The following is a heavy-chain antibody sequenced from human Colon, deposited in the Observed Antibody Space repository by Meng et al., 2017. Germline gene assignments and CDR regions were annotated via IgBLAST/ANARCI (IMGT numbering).Heavy chain of an antibody. J-gene: IGHJ5*02. Sequence: EAGPSMCTPSEPLSLPCTVAGASISSYYWSWIRQTAGKGLEWIGRIHTSGSTTYTPSLKSRVTMSVDTSKNQVSLKLTSVTAADTAVYYCARDKGIVAAGARCFDPWGQGTLVTVSS. CDR2: IHTSGST. V-gene: IGHV4-4*07. CDR1: GASISSYY. D-gene: IGHD2-15*01. CDR3: ARDKGIVAAGARCFDP.